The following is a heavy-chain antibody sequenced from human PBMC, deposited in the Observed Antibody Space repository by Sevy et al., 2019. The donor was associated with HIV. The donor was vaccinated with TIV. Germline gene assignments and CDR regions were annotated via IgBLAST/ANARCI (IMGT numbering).Heavy chain of an antibody. CDR1: GFTFSGDG. V-gene: IGHV3-48*02. CDR2: ISADSGTI. J-gene: IGHJ4*02. Sequence: GGSLRLSCSVSGFTFSGDGMDWVRQAPGKGLEWISYISADSGTIYYAHSVRGRFTVSRDNAKNSLFLQMNSLRDDDTAVYYCARNIWGTFRYNDYWGQGTLVTVSS. CDR3: ARNIWGTFRYNDY. D-gene: IGHD3-16*02.